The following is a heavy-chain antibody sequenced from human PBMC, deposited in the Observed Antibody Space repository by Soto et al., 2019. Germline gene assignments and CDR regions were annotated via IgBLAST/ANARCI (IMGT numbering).Heavy chain of an antibody. Sequence: QVQLQESGPGLVKPSETLSLTCTVSGGSISSYYWSWIRQPPGKGLEWIGYIYYSGSTHYNPSLKSRVTISVDTSKNQFSLKLSSVTAADTAGYYCARSRGGYFGYWGQGTLVTVSS. D-gene: IGHD3-22*01. CDR3: ARSRGGYFGY. CDR1: GGSISSYY. J-gene: IGHJ4*02. V-gene: IGHV4-59*01. CDR2: IYYSGST.